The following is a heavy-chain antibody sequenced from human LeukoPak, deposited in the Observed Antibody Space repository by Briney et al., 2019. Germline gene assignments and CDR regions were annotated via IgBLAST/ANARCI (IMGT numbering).Heavy chain of an antibody. V-gene: IGHV3-21*01. CDR2: ISSSSSYI. Sequence: PGGSLRLSCAASGFTFSRYSMNWVRQAPGKGLEWVSSISSSSSYIYYADSVKGRFTISRDNAKNSLYLQMNSLRAEDTAVYYCARAGGAPYCSGGSCYDQNWFDPWGQGTLVTVSS. CDR1: GFTFSRYS. D-gene: IGHD2-15*01. J-gene: IGHJ5*02. CDR3: ARAGGAPYCSGGSCYDQNWFDP.